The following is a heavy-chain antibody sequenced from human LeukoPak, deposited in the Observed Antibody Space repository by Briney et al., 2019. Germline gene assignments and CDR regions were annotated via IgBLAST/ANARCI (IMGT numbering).Heavy chain of an antibody. J-gene: IGHJ4*02. D-gene: IGHD6-13*01. CDR2: IWYDGTNK. V-gene: IGHV3-33*06. CDR3: AKDRGSSWYPDFDY. Sequence: GGSLRLXCAASGFAFSSYGIHWVRQAPGKGLEWVAVIWYDGTNKYYADSVEGRFTISRDNSKNTLYLQMNSLRAEDTAVYYCAKDRGSSWYPDFDYWGQGTLVTVSS. CDR1: GFAFSSYG.